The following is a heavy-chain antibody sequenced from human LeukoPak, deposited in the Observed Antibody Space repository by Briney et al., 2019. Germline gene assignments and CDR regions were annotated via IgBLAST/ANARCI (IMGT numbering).Heavy chain of an antibody. CDR1: GGSISSYY. J-gene: IGHJ6*02. CDR2: IYYSGST. Sequence: PSETLSLTCTVSGGSISSYYWSWIRQPPEKGLEWIGYIYYSGSTNYNPSLKSRVTISVDTSKNQFSLKLSSVTAADTAVYYCARNPTTVVTPYYYYGMDVWGQGTTVTVSS. D-gene: IGHD4-17*01. V-gene: IGHV4-59*01. CDR3: ARNPTTVVTPYYYYGMDV.